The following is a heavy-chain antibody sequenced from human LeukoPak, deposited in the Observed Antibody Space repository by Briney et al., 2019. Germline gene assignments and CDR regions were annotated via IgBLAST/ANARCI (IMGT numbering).Heavy chain of an antibody. CDR3: ARLGYCSGGSCYTRELSSFDP. D-gene: IGHD2-15*01. CDR1: GGSIINDSYY. CDR2: IYYTGGST. J-gene: IGHJ5*02. Sequence: SETLSLTCTVSGGSIINDSYYWGWIRQPPGKGLEWIGSIYYTGGSTYYNPSLKSRVTISVDTSKNHFSLKLTSVTAADTAVYYCARLGYCSGGSCYTRELSSFDPWGQGTLVTVSS. V-gene: IGHV4-39*02.